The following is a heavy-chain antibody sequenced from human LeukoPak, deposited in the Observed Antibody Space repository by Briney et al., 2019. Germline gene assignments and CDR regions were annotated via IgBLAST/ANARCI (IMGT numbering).Heavy chain of an antibody. CDR3: ARFAIAPTMRAVDY. D-gene: IGHD5-12*01. V-gene: IGHV3-7*01. J-gene: IGHJ4*02. Sequence: GGSLRLSCAASEFPFSNYWMTWVRQAPGKGLEWVANIKRDGSEEYYVDSVKGRFTISRDNAKNSLYLQMNSLRVEDTAVYYCARFAIAPTMRAVDYWGQGTLVTVAS. CDR2: IKRDGSEE. CDR1: EFPFSNYW.